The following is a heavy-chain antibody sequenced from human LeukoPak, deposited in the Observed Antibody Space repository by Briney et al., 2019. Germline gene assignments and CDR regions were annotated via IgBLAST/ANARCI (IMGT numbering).Heavy chain of an antibody. CDR2: INRDSTTI. Sequence: GGSLRLSCVASGFAFNDYAMNWVRQAPGKGLEWVSHINRDSTTIYYAESVKGRFTISRDNAKNSLYLQVSSLRAEDTAVYYCARYGSGSYCKDPFDYWGQGTLVTVSS. D-gene: IGHD3-10*01. CDR3: ARYGSGSYCKDPFDY. V-gene: IGHV3-48*01. J-gene: IGHJ4*02. CDR1: GFAFNDYA.